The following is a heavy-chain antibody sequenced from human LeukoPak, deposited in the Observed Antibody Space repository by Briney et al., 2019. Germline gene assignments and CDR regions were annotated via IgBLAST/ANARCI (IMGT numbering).Heavy chain of an antibody. J-gene: IGHJ3*01. Sequence: PSETLSLTCTVSGCSITNNNYYWQWIRQPPGKMLECIGDLYYSGSTHYNPSLKSRITVSVETSKNQFPMKLNSVNTADTACDFCSRHARPGYSGYEIAFDFWGQGTMVTVSS. D-gene: IGHD5-12*01. CDR2: LYYSGST. V-gene: IGHV4-39*01. CDR1: GCSITNNNYY. CDR3: SRHARPGYSGYEIAFDF.